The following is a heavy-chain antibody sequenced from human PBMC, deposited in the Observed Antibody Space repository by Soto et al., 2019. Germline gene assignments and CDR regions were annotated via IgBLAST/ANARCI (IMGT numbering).Heavy chain of an antibody. CDR1: GGSFTSFI. CDR2: IIPVLDVE. CDR3: AKSPNPGSATPSYYCMYA. V-gene: IGHV1-69*02. D-gene: IGHD2-15*01. Sequence: QVQLVQSGAEVKKPGSSVKVSCKASGGSFTSFIVTWVRQAPGQGLEWMGRIIPVLDVEYYAQKFQGRLTITAAKSTNTAYMELRSLRSEDTAVYYCAKSPNPGSATPSYYCMYAWGLGTTVTVSS. J-gene: IGHJ6*02.